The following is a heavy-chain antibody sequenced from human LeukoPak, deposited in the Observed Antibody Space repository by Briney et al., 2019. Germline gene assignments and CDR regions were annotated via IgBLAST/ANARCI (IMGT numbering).Heavy chain of an antibody. D-gene: IGHD3-9*01. V-gene: IGHV3-30*04. CDR2: ISYDGSNK. CDR1: GFTFSSYA. Sequence: PGGSLRLSCAASGFTFSSYAMHWVRRAPGKGLEWVAVISYDGSNKYYADSVKGRFTISRDNSKNTLYLQMNSLRAEDTAVYYCARSGNYDILTGYYFLGSFDYWGQGTLVTVSS. J-gene: IGHJ4*02. CDR3: ARSGNYDILTGYYFLGSFDY.